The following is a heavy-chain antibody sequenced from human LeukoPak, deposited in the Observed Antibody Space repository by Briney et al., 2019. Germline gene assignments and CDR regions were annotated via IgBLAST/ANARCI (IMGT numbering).Heavy chain of an antibody. Sequence: PSETLSLTCAVSGGSIRNSSFYWGWIRQPPGKGLEWIASIYNSGTTYYNPSLKSRITIFVDTSKNQFSLRLTSVTAADTAVYYCARASSAYYNWFDPWGQGTLVTVSS. V-gene: IGHV4-39*01. J-gene: IGHJ5*02. D-gene: IGHD3-22*01. CDR1: GGSIRNSSFY. CDR2: IYNSGTT. CDR3: ARASSAYYNWFDP.